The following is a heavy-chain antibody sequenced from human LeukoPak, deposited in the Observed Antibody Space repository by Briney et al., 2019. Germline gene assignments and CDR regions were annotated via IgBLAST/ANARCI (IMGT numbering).Heavy chain of an antibody. CDR2: ISYHGNNK. CDR1: GFTFSLYG. D-gene: IGHD3-22*01. Sequence: PGRSLRLSCAASGFTFSLYGMHWVRQAPGKGLEWVAVISYHGNNKYYADSVKGQFTISRDNSKNTLYLQMNSLRAEDTAVYYCARCPESSGYYYELDSWGQGTLVTVSS. J-gene: IGHJ4*02. CDR3: ARCPESSGYYYELDS. V-gene: IGHV3-30*03.